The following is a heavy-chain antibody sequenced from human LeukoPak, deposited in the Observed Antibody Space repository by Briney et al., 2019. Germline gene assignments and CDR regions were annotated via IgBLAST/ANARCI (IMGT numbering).Heavy chain of an antibody. Sequence: GGSLRLSCEASGFTFSTCAMSWVRQAPGKGLEWVSGINRNGGSTGYADSVKGRFTISRDNAKNSLYLQMNSLRAEDTALYYCAAGIAATLHWGQGTLVTVSS. J-gene: IGHJ4*02. CDR2: INRNGGST. CDR3: AAGIAATLH. D-gene: IGHD6-13*01. V-gene: IGHV3-20*04. CDR1: GFTFSTCA.